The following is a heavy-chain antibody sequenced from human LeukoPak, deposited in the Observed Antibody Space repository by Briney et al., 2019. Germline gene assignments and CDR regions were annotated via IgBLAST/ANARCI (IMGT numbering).Heavy chain of an antibody. J-gene: IGHJ4*02. CDR3: ARGYYYDSSGFDY. D-gene: IGHD3-22*01. CDR2: IYYSGST. CDR1: GGSFSGYY. V-gene: IGHV4-59*01. Sequence: SETLSLTCAVYGGSFSGYYWSWIRQPPGKGLEWIGYIYYSGSTNYNPSLKSRVTISVDTSKNQFSLKLSSVTAADTAVYFCARGYYYDSSGFDYWGQGTLVSVSS.